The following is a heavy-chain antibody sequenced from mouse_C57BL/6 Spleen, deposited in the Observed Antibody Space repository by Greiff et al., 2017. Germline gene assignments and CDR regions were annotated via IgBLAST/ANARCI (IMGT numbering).Heavy chain of an antibody. CDR2: INPYNGDT. D-gene: IGHD1-1*01. V-gene: IGHV1-20*01. Sequence: VQLKQSGPELVKPGDSVKISCKASGYSFTGYFMNWVMQSHGKSLEWIGRINPYNGDTFYTQKFKGKATLTVDKSSSTAHMELRSLTSEDSAVYDCARDPYGSSWNWYFDVWGTGTTVTVSS. CDR1: GYSFTGYF. J-gene: IGHJ1*03. CDR3: ARDPYGSSWNWYFDV.